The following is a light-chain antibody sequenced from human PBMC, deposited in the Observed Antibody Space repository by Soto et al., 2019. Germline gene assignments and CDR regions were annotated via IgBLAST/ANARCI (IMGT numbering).Light chain of an antibody. CDR1: QRVSSN. Sequence: EIVMTQSPATLSVSPGERATLSCRASQRVSSNLAWYQQKPGQAPRLLIYGASTRATGIPARFSGSGSETEFTLTISSLQSEDFAVYCCQQYNNWPPWTFGQGTKVEIK. V-gene: IGKV3-15*01. J-gene: IGKJ1*01. CDR2: GAS. CDR3: QQYNNWPPWT.